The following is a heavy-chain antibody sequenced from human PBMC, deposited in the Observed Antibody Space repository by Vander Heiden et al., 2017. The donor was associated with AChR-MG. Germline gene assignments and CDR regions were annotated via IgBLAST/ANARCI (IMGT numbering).Heavy chain of an antibody. CDR2: IYPGDSET. J-gene: IGHJ4*02. V-gene: IGHV5-51*01. CDR3: ARPILAAAGPHFFDY. D-gene: IGHD6-13*01. Sequence: EVQLVQSGAEVNKPGESLKLSCKGSGYSFTNHWIGWVRQTPGKGLEWMGIIYPGDSETRYSPSFQGQVTISADKSIGTAYLQWSSLKASDTAMYYCARPILAAAGPHFFDYWGQGTLVTVSS. CDR1: GYSFTNHW.